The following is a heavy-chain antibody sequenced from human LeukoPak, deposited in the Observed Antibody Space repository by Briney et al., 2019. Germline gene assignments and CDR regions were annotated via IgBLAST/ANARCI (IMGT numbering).Heavy chain of an antibody. Sequence: GGSLRLSCAASGFTFSSYWMSWVRQAPGKGLEWVANIKQDGSEKYYVDSVKGRFTISRDNAKNSLYLQMNSLRAEDTAVYYCARVVVSSGWPIDYWGQGTLVTVSS. J-gene: IGHJ4*02. CDR1: GFTFSSYW. V-gene: IGHV3-7*01. D-gene: IGHD6-19*01. CDR3: ARVVVSSGWPIDY. CDR2: IKQDGSEK.